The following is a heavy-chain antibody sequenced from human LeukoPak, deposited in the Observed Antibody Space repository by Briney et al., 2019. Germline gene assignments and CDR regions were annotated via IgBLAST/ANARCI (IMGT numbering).Heavy chain of an antibody. J-gene: IGHJ4*02. CDR3: ARQGYYYDSSGYGLQNFDY. Sequence: GASVTVSCKASGYTFTSYDINWVRQATGQGLEWMGWMNPNSGNTGYAQKFQGRVTMTRKTSISTAYMELSSLRSEDTAVYYCARQGYYYDSSGYGLQNFDYWGQGTLVTVSS. V-gene: IGHV1-8*01. CDR1: GYTFTSYD. CDR2: MNPNSGNT. D-gene: IGHD3-22*01.